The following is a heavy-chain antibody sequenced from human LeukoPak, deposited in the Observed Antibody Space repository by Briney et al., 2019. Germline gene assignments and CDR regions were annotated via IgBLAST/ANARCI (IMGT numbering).Heavy chain of an antibody. CDR3: AKGQELDDGVFES. CDR1: GDSISSYY. Sequence: SETLSLTCTVSGDSISSYYWSWIRQPPGKGLEWIGYISYSGSTNYNPSLRSRVTISVDTSKNQFSLKLSSVTAADTAIYYCAKGQELDDGVFESWGQGTLVTVSS. V-gene: IGHV4-59*08. J-gene: IGHJ4*02. D-gene: IGHD1-1*01. CDR2: ISYSGST.